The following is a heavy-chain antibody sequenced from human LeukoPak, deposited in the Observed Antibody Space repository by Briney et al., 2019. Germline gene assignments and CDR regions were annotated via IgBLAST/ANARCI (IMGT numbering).Heavy chain of an antibody. J-gene: IGHJ6*03. D-gene: IGHD1-26*01. CDR2: ISVYNGHT. CDR3: ARGNSGSHDYYYYYLDV. Sequence: ASVKVSCKASGYTFTSYYMHWVRQAPGQGLEWMGWISVYNGHTNYAQNLQGRVTMTTDKSTTTAYMELRSLRSDDTAIYYCARGNSGSHDYYYYYLDVWGKGTTVTVSS. CDR1: GYTFTSYY. V-gene: IGHV1-18*04.